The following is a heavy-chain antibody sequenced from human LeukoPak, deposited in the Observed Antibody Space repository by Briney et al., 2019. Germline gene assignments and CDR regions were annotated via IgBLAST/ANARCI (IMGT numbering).Heavy chain of an antibody. D-gene: IGHD3-10*01. Sequence: ASVKVSCKASGYTFTNYDIMWVRQATGQGPEWMGWMNSNTGNAGSAQKFQGRVTMTRDTSINTAYMELHSLTSEDTAVYYCARGRGGTVVRGYLDYWGQGTVVSVSS. V-gene: IGHV1-8*01. CDR2: MNSNTGNA. CDR3: ARGRGGTVVRGYLDY. CDR1: GYTFTNYD. J-gene: IGHJ4*02.